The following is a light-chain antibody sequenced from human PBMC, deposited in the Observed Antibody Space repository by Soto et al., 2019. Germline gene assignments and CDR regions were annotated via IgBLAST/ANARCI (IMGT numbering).Light chain of an antibody. CDR1: SSDVGGYNY. CDR3: SSYTSSSTYV. Sequence: QSVLTQPASVSGSPGQSITISCTGTSSDVGGYNYVSWYQQHPGKAPKLMIYEVSNRPSGVSNRFSGSKSGNTASLTISGLQAEDEDDYYCSSYTSSSTYVFGTGTKLNVL. V-gene: IGLV2-14*01. CDR2: EVS. J-gene: IGLJ1*01.